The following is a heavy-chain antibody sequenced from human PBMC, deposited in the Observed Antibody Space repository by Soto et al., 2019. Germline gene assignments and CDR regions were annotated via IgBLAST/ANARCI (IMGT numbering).Heavy chain of an antibody. CDR1: GFTVSSNY. Sequence: QPGGSLRLSCAASGFTVSSNYMSWVRQAPGKGLEWASVIYSGGSTYYADSVKGRFTISRDNSKNTLYLQMNSLRAEDTAVYYCAREGYYGSGSHESPSTYYYGMDVWGQGTTVTVSS. J-gene: IGHJ6*02. CDR2: IYSGGST. V-gene: IGHV3-66*01. D-gene: IGHD3-10*01. CDR3: AREGYYGSGSHESPSTYYYGMDV.